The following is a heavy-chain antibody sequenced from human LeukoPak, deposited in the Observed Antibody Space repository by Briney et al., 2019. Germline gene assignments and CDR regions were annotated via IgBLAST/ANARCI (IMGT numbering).Heavy chain of an antibody. V-gene: IGHV1-2*02. D-gene: IGHD3-3*01. CDR2: MDPNSGGT. J-gene: IGHJ4*02. CDR1: GYTFNSYG. Sequence: GASVKVSCKASGYTFNSYGISWVRQATGQGLEWMGWMDPNSGGTNYAQKFQGRVTMTRDTSISTAYMELSRLRSDDTAVYYCARAQVLRFLERAGGFDYWGQGTLVTVSS. CDR3: ARAQVLRFLERAGGFDY.